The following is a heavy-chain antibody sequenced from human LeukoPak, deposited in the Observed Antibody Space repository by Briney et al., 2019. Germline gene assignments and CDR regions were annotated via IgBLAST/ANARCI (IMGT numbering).Heavy chain of an antibody. Sequence: GRSLRLSCAASGFTFSTYSMHCVRQAPGKGLEWVAFISYDGSKKYYADSVKGRFTISRDNSKNTLYLQMNSLRADDTAVYYCARGVAGTAMDYWGQGTLATVSS. V-gene: IGHV3-30*04. D-gene: IGHD5-18*01. CDR3: ARGVAGTAMDY. CDR2: ISYDGSKK. J-gene: IGHJ4*02. CDR1: GFTFSTYS.